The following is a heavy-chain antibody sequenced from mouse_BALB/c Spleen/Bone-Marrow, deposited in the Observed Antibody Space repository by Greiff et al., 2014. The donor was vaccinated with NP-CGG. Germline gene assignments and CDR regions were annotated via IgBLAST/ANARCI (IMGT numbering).Heavy chain of an antibody. CDR1: GFSLTLYG. D-gene: IGHD2-2*01. V-gene: IGHV2-6-2*01. CDR3: ARHERGYPYAMDY. Sequence: QVQLQQSGPDLVAPSQSLSITCTVSGFSLTLYGVHWVRQSPGKGLEWLVVIWSDGTTTYSSALKSRLSISKVNSKSQVFLKLNSLQTDDTAMYYCARHERGYPYAMDYWGQGTSVTGSS. CDR2: IWSDGTT. J-gene: IGHJ4*01.